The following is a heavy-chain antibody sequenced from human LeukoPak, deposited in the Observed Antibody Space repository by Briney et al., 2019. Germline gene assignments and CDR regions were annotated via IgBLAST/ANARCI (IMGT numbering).Heavy chain of an antibody. J-gene: IGHJ4*02. CDR3: ARELGYCSGGSCHLEDY. CDR1: GYTFTSYG. Sequence: ASVKVSCKASGYTFTSYGISWVRQAPGQGLEWMGWISAYNGNTNYAQKLQGRVTMTTDTSTSTAYMELGSLRSDDTAVYYCARELGYCSGGSCHLEDYWGQGTLVTVSS. D-gene: IGHD2-15*01. V-gene: IGHV1-18*01. CDR2: ISAYNGNT.